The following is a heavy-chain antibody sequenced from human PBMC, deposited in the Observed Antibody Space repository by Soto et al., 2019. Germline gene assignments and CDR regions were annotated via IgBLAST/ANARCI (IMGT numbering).Heavy chain of an antibody. V-gene: IGHV3-23*01. CDR2: MSGSSSTT. J-gene: IGHJ4*02. Sequence: EARLLESGGGLVKPGGSLRLSCATSGLTFRNYAMSWVRQAPGGGLEWVSTMSGSSSTTYYADSVRGRFTISRDRSKNTLYLQMSGLRAEDTALYYCAKNQERELPRVIDFWGQGTLVTVSS. D-gene: IGHD1-7*01. CDR1: GLTFRNYA. CDR3: AKNQERELPRVIDF.